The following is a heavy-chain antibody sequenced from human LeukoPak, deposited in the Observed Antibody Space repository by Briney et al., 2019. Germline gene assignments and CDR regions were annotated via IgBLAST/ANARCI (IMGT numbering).Heavy chain of an antibody. V-gene: IGHV3-48*02. CDR2: ISSSSSTI. Sequence: GGSLRLSCAASGFAFSSYSMNWVRQAPGKGLEWVSYISSSSSTIYYADSVKGRFTISRDNAKNSLYLQINSLRDEDTAVYYCARGTTVVTFDYWGQGTLVTVSS. D-gene: IGHD4-23*01. CDR1: GFAFSSYS. J-gene: IGHJ4*02. CDR3: ARGTTVVTFDY.